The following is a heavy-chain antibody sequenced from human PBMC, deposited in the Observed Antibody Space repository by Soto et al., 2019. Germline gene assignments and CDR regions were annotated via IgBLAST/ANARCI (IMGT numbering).Heavy chain of an antibody. CDR2: TYYSGST. D-gene: IGHD3-9*01. CDR3: ARDQDDVFTGWYYFDY. Sequence: PSETLSLTCTVSGGSISSDPYYWTWIRQSPGKGLEWLGSTYYSGSTYYNPSLKSRLSISIDAAKNQFSLRLNSVTAADTAVYXCARDQDDVFTGWYYFDYWGQGTLVTVS. CDR1: GGSISSDPYY. J-gene: IGHJ4*02. V-gene: IGHV4-30-4*01.